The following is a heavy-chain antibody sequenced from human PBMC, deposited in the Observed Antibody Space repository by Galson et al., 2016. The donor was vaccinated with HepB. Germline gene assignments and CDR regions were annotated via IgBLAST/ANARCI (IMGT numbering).Heavy chain of an antibody. D-gene: IGHD3-10*01. V-gene: IGHV3-33*01. J-gene: IGHJ6*02. Sequence: SLRLSCAASGFIFSSYGTHWVRQSPGKGLESVAFICFDGSKKYYADSVQGRVSISRDNSKNMVFLQIDNLRAEDTAVYYCARDQISVPIIRGIPAPGSHYYGLDVWGHGTTVTVSS. CDR3: ARDQISVPIIRGIPAPGSHYYGLDV. CDR1: GFIFSSYG. CDR2: ICFDGSKK.